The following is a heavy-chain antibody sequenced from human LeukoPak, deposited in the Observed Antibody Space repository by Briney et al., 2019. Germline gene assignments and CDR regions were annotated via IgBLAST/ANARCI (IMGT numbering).Heavy chain of an antibody. D-gene: IGHD5-12*01. V-gene: IGHV1-18*01. CDR2: ISAYNGNT. CDR1: GYTFTSYG. Sequence: GASVKVSCKASGYTFTSYGISWVRQAPGQGLEWMGWISAYNGNTNYAQKLQGRVTMTTDTSTSTAYMELRSLRSDDTAVYYCAREEGYYSGRVGRLDYWGQGTLVTVSS. J-gene: IGHJ4*02. CDR3: AREEGYYSGRVGRLDY.